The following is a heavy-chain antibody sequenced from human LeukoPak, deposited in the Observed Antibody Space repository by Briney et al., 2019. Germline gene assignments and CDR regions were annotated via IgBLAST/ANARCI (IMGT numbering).Heavy chain of an antibody. CDR3: ATKFGESKVVY. CDR1: GFTFSSYA. D-gene: IGHD3-10*01. V-gene: IGHV3-23*01. Sequence: GGSLRLSCVASGFTFSSYAMIWVRQSPGKGLEWVSAIRGSGVGTHYADSVKGRFTISRDNSKNTLYLQMNSLRAEDTAVYYCATKFGESKVVYWGQGTLVTVSS. J-gene: IGHJ4*02. CDR2: IRGSGVGT.